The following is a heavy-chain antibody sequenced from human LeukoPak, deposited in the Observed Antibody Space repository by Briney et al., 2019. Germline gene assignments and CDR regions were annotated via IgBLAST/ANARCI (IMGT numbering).Heavy chain of an antibody. Sequence: GASVKVSCKASGYTFTSYGISWVRQAPGQGLEWMGWISVYNGNTNYAQNLQGRVTMTTDTSTSTAYMELRSLRSDDTAAYFCARTGYSYGHLDYWGQGTLVTVSS. J-gene: IGHJ4*02. CDR1: GYTFTSYG. CDR3: ARTGYSYGHLDY. CDR2: ISVYNGNT. V-gene: IGHV1-18*01. D-gene: IGHD5-18*01.